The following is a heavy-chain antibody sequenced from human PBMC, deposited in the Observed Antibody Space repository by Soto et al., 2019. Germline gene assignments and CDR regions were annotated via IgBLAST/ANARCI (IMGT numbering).Heavy chain of an antibody. J-gene: IGHJ4*02. V-gene: IGHV3-73*01. CDR3: TRSVTGTIAHFDY. CDR1: GFTFSGSA. CDR2: IRSKSNSYAT. D-gene: IGHD1-7*01. Sequence: GGSLRLSCAASGFTFSGSAMHWVRQASGKGLEWVGRIRSKSNSYATAYAASVKGRFTISRDDSKNTAYLQMISLETEDTAVYYCTRSVTGTIAHFDYWGQGTLVTVS.